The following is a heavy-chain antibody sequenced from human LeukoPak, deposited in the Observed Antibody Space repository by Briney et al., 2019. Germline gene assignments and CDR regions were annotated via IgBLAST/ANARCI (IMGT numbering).Heavy chain of an antibody. CDR1: GFTFSSYA. Sequence: GGSLRLSCAASGFTFSSYAMSWVRQAPGKGLEWVSTISGSGASTYYADSVKGRFTISRDNSKNTLYLQMNSLRAEDTAIYYCAKGPYSESYSDYWGQGTLVTVSS. CDR3: AKGPYSESYSDY. CDR2: ISGSGAST. D-gene: IGHD1-26*01. V-gene: IGHV3-23*01. J-gene: IGHJ4*02.